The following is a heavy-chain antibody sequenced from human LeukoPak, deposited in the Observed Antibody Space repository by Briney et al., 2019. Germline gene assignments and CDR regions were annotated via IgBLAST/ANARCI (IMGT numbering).Heavy chain of an antibody. CDR3: ASTDCSGGSCYSGFDY. CDR2: INAGNGNT. V-gene: IGHV1-3*01. Sequence: ASVKVSCKASGYTFTSHVMYWVRQAPGQRLEWMGWINAGNGNTKYSQKFQGRVTITRDTSATTAYMELSSLRSEDTAVYYCASTDCSGGSCYSGFDYWGQGTLVTVSS. CDR1: GYTFTSHV. J-gene: IGHJ4*02. D-gene: IGHD2-15*01.